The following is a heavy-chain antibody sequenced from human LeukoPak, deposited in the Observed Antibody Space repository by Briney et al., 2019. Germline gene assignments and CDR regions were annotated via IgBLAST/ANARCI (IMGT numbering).Heavy chain of an antibody. V-gene: IGHV4-59*01. D-gene: IGHD2-2*01. J-gene: IGHJ4*02. Sequence: SETLSLTCTVSGGSISSYYWSWIRQPPGKGLEWIGYIYYSGSTNYNPSLKSRVTISVDTSKNQFSLKLSSVTAADTAVYYCARSPRLSVCSSTSCYQYYFDYWGQGTLVTVSS. CDR1: GGSISSYY. CDR2: IYYSGST. CDR3: ARSPRLSVCSSTSCYQYYFDY.